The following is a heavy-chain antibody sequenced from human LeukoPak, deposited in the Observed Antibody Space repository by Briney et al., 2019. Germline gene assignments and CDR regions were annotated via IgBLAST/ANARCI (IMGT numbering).Heavy chain of an antibody. CDR3: ARVYPDEGNNWFDP. V-gene: IGHV4-31*11. CDR1: GGSFSGYY. J-gene: IGHJ5*02. CDR2: IYYSGST. Sequence: SETLSLTCAVYGGSFSGYYWSWIRQHPGKGLEWIGYIYYSGSTYYNPSLKSRVTISVDTSKNQFSLKLSSVTAADTAVYYCARVYPDEGNNWFDPWGQGTLVTVSS.